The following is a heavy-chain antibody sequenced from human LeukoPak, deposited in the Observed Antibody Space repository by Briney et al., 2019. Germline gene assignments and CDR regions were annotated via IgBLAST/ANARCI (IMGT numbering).Heavy chain of an antibody. CDR3: ARGRIIRGYIDY. Sequence: PGGSLRLSCAASGFTFSSYEMNWVRQAPGRGLEWVSHISSGGSTIYYADSVKGRFTISRDNAKNSLYLQMNSLRAEDTALYYCARGRIIRGYIDYWGQGTLVTVSS. CDR2: ISSGGSTI. V-gene: IGHV3-48*03. CDR1: GFTFSSYE. D-gene: IGHD2/OR15-2a*01. J-gene: IGHJ4*02.